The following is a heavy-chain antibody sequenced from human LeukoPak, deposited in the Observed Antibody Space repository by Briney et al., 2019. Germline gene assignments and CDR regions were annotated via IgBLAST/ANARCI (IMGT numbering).Heavy chain of an antibody. CDR3: IAEMGACAGDFFEF. Sequence: PGGSLRLSCAASGFTFTNAGVSWVRQAPGKGLEWVGRLKSETDGGTTDYAAPVKGRFTISKDESKNTLYLQMHSLKTEDTAVYYCIAEMGACAGDFFEFWGQGTLITVSS. CDR2: LKSETDGGTT. CDR1: GFTFTNAG. D-gene: IGHD2-21*02. V-gene: IGHV3-15*01. J-gene: IGHJ4*02.